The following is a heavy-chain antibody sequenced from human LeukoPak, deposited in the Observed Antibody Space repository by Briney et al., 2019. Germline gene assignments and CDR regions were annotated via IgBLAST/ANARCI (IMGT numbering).Heavy chain of an antibody. CDR2: INPNSGGT. J-gene: IGHJ6*02. D-gene: IGHD3-16*01. V-gene: IGHV1-2*02. CDR3: ARDGKDNWGYYYYGMDV. CDR1: GYTFTAYY. Sequence: ASVKVSCKASGYTFTAYYMHWVRQAPGQGLEWMGWINPNSGGTNYAQKFQGRVTMTRETSIRTAYMELSRLRSDGTAVYYCARDGKDNWGYYYYGMDVWGQGTTVTVSS.